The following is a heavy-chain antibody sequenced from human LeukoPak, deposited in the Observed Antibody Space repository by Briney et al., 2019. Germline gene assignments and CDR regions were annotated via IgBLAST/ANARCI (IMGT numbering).Heavy chain of an antibody. J-gene: IGHJ5*02. Sequence: PGRSLRLSCAASGFTFSSYSMHWVRQAPGKGLEWVAVISYDGSNKYYADSVKGRFTISRDNSKNTLYLQMNSLRAEDTAVYFYASGKYRYGDNWFDPWGQGTLVTVSS. CDR3: ASGKYRYGDNWFDP. D-gene: IGHD5-18*01. CDR1: GFTFSSYS. CDR2: ISYDGSNK. V-gene: IGHV3-30*04.